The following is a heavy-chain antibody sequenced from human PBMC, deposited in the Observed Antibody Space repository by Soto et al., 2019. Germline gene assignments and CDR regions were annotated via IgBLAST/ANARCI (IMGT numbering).Heavy chain of an antibody. Sequence: SVKVSCKASGGTFSSYAISWVRQAPGQGLERMGGIIPIFGTANYAQKFQGRVTITADKSTSTAYMELSSLRSEDTAVYYCASLNDFWSGSYGMDVWGQGTTVTVSS. V-gene: IGHV1-69*06. CDR2: IIPIFGTA. CDR1: GGTFSSYA. D-gene: IGHD3-3*01. CDR3: ASLNDFWSGSYGMDV. J-gene: IGHJ6*02.